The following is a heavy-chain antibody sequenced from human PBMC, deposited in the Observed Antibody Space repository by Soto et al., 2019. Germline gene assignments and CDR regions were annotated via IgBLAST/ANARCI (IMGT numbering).Heavy chain of an antibody. CDR3: ARSDGMDV. Sequence: SLRLSCAASGFTFRSFTMNCVRQAPGKGLEWVSTISSNSAYIYYTDALKGRFTISRENAKNTLHLQMNSLRAEDTAVYYCARSDGMDVWGQGTTVTVSS. V-gene: IGHV3-21*01. CDR1: GFTFRSFT. J-gene: IGHJ6*02. CDR2: ISSNSAYI.